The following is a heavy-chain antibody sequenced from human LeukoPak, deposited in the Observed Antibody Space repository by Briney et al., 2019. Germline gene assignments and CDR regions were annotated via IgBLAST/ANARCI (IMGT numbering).Heavy chain of an antibody. D-gene: IGHD2-15*01. Sequence: ASVKVSCKASGYTFTSYYMHWVRQAPGQGLEWMGIINPSGGSTSYAQKFQGRVTMTRDTSTSTVYMELSSLRSEDTAVYYCARGGYCSGGSCYLEEAEGWFDPWGQRTLVTVSS. V-gene: IGHV1-46*01. J-gene: IGHJ5*02. CDR2: INPSGGST. CDR1: GYTFTSYY. CDR3: ARGGYCSGGSCYLEEAEGWFDP.